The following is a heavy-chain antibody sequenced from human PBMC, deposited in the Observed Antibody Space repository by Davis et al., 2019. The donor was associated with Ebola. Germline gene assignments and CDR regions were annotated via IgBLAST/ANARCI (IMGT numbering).Heavy chain of an antibody. Sequence: GESLKISCAASGFTFNKYAMIWVRQAPGEGLEWVSFINGLGDRTFYAESVKGRFTISRDNHKNSLYLEMNSLRVEDTAIYYCAREVESGSCCFIDDWGQGTLVTVSS. CDR2: INGLGDRT. D-gene: IGHD2-15*01. CDR3: AREVESGSCCFIDD. CDR1: GFTFNKYA. J-gene: IGHJ4*02. V-gene: IGHV3-23*01.